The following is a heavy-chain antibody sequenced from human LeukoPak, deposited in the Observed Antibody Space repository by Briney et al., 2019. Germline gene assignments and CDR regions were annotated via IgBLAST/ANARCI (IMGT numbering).Heavy chain of an antibody. J-gene: IGHJ4*02. CDR2: IYYSGST. Sequence: PSQTLSLTCTVSGGSISSGGYYWSWIRQHPGKGLEWIGYIYYSGSTYYNPSLKSRVTISVDTSKNQFSLKLSSVTAADTAEYYCARVNRYCSSTSCFPPYWGQGTLVTVSS. CDR1: GGSISSGGYY. V-gene: IGHV4-31*03. CDR3: ARVNRYCSSTSCFPPY. D-gene: IGHD2-2*01.